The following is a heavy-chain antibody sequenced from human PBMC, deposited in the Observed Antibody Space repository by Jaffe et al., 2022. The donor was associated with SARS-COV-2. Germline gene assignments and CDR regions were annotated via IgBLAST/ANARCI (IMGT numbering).Heavy chain of an antibody. V-gene: IGHV4-61*02. CDR2: IYTSGST. J-gene: IGHJ6*02. D-gene: IGHD6-13*01. CDR1: GGSISSGSYY. CDR3: ARDLIIAGGGMDV. Sequence: QVQLQESGPGLVKPSQTLSLTCTVSGGSISSGSYYWSWIRQPAGKGLEWIGRIYTSGSTNYNPSLKSRVTISVDTSKNQFSLKLSSVTAADTAVYYCARDLIIAGGGMDVWGQGTTVTVSS.